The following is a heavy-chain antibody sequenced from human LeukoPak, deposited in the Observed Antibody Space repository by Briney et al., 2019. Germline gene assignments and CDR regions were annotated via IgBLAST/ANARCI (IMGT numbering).Heavy chain of an antibody. CDR2: IYSGGST. J-gene: IGHJ6*02. CDR1: GFTVSSNY. V-gene: IGHV3-66*01. CDR3: AREGPYYYYGMDV. Sequence: GGSLRLSCAASGFTVSSNYVSWVRQAPGKGLEWVSVIYSGGSTYYADSVKGRFTISRDNSKNTLYLQMNSLRAEDTAVYYCAREGPYYYYGMDVWGQGTTVTVSS.